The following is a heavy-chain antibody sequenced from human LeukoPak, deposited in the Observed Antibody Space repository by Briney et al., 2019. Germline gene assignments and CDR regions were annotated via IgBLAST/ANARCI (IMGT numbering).Heavy chain of an antibody. CDR2: IKSKTEGGTT. V-gene: IGHV3-15*01. J-gene: IGHJ4*02. CDR3: VTASAVVGAWAY. Sequence: PGGSLRLSCAASGFTFNNAWMSWVRQAPGKGLEWVGRIKSKTEGGTTDYAAPMKGRFTISRDDSENTLYLQMNSLKTEDTAFYYSVTASAVVGAWAYWGQGTLVTVSS. CDR1: GFTFNNAW. D-gene: IGHD6-19*01.